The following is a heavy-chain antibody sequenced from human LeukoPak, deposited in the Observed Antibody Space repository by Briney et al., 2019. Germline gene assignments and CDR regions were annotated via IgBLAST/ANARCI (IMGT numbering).Heavy chain of an antibody. Sequence: PLASVKVSCKASGGSFSNYAFSWVRQAPGQGLEWMGRITPIVDIATYIQKFQGRVTITANKFTSTAYMELSSLRSEDTAVYYCARGGEEEPAGGQYWGQGTLVTVSS. CDR1: GGSFSNYA. J-gene: IGHJ4*02. V-gene: IGHV1-69*04. CDR3: ARGGEEEPAGGQY. D-gene: IGHD2-21*01. CDR2: ITPIVDIA.